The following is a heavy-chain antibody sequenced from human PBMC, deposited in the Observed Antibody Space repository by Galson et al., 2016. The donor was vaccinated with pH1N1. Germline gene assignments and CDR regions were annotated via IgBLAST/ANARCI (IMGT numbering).Heavy chain of an antibody. CDR2: IYPDDSDT. Sequence: QSGAEVKKPGESLKISCEVFGYKFTTYWIGWVRQMPGKGLEWMGIIYPDDSDTRYKPAFQGQVTISVDKSINTAYLQWNSLKASDTAIYYCARGLLSGFDPWGQGTLVIVSS. CDR1: GYKFTTYW. CDR3: ARGLLSGFDP. J-gene: IGHJ5*02. V-gene: IGHV5-51*03. D-gene: IGHD2-21*01.